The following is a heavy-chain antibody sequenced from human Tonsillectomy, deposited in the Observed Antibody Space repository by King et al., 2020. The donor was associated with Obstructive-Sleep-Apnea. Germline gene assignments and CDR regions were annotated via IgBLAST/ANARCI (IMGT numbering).Heavy chain of an antibody. J-gene: IGHJ6*02. CDR2: ISYDGSDK. CDR1: GFIFNTYA. CDR3: TRGEQLRVYYYGMDV. Sequence: QVQLVESGGGVVQPGRSLRLSCEASGFIFNTYAIHWVRQAPGKGLEWVAIISYDGSDKYYADSVKGRFTISRDNSKNTVYLQMNSLRAEDTAVYYCTRGEQLRVYYYGMDVWGQGTTVTVSS. D-gene: IGHD1-26*01. V-gene: IGHV3-30*04.